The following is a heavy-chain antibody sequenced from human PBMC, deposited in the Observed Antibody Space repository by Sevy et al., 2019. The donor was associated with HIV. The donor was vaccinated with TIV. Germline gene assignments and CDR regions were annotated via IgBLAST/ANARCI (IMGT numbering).Heavy chain of an antibody. J-gene: IGHJ5*02. CDR1: GGSISSGTYA. CDR2: IYTSGST. CDR3: ARGESSYSARSGWSVWFDR. D-gene: IGHD3-22*01. Sequence: SETLSLTCTVSGGSISSGTYAWSWIRQPAGKGLEWIGLIYTSGSTSYNPSLKSRVTMSVDTSKNQFSLKLSSVTAADTAVYYCARGESSYSARSGWSVWFDRWGQGTLVTVSS. V-gene: IGHV4-61*02.